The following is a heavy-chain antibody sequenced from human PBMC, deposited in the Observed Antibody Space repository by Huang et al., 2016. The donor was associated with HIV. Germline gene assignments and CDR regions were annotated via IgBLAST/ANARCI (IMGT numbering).Heavy chain of an antibody. CDR1: GGTFSSYG. CDR3: ARAPIAGGGRDFDEGAEYDY. CDR2: IIPIFGTA. V-gene: IGHV1-69*01. J-gene: IGHJ4*02. Sequence: QVKLVQSGAEVKKPGSSVQVSCKAYGGTFSSYGISWVRQAPGQGLEWMGGIIPIFGTAKYAQKVQDRVTITADESTSTTYMEVSSLRSEDTAVYYCARAPIAGGGRDFDEGAEYDYWGQGTLVTVSS. D-gene: IGHD3-9*01.